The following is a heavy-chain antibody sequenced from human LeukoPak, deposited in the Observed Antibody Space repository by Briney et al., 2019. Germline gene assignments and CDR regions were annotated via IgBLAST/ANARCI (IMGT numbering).Heavy chain of an antibody. V-gene: IGHV4-59*01. CDR2: MYYSGGT. D-gene: IGHD3-3*02. J-gene: IGHJ4*02. CDR1: GGSMSRYY. CDR3: ARSSTGSYFDY. Sequence: SETLSLTCTVSGGSMSRYYWSWIRQPPGKGLEWIGYMYYSGGTEYNPSLKSRVTISVDTSKNQFSLKLSSVTAADTAVYYCARSSTGSYFDYWGQGTLVTVSS.